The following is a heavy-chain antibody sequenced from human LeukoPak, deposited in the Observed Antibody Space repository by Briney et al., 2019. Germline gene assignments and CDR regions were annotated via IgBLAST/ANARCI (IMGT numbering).Heavy chain of an antibody. V-gene: IGHV3-23*01. CDR2: ISGSGGST. J-gene: IGHJ5*02. CDR3: ARDRWFDP. Sequence: GGSLRLSCAASGFTFSNYAMSWVRQAPGKGLEWVSGISGSGGSTYYADSVKGRFTISRDNSKNTLYVQMNSLRAEDTAVYYCARDRWFDPWGQGTLVTVSS. CDR1: GFTFSNYA.